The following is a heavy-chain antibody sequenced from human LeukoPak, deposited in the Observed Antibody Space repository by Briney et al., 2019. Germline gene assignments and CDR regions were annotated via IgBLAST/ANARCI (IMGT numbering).Heavy chain of an antibody. V-gene: IGHV4-59*08. Sequence: PSETMSLTCTVSGGSISSYYWSWIRQPPGKGLEWIGYIYYSGSTNYNPSLKNRVTISLDTSKIQFSLRLSSVTAADTAVYYCARHVVVTAPLGYWGQGTLVTVSS. CDR1: GGSISSYY. CDR3: ARHVVVTAPLGY. D-gene: IGHD2-21*02. J-gene: IGHJ4*02. CDR2: IYYSGST.